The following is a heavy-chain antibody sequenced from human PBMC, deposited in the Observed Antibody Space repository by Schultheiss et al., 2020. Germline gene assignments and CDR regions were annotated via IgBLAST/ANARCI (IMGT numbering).Heavy chain of an antibody. CDR2: IYSGGST. D-gene: IGHD3-10*01. Sequence: SLKISCAASGFTVSSNYMSWVRQAPGKGLEWVSVIYSGGSTYYADSVKGRFTISRDNSKNTLYLQMNSLRAEDTAVYYCAREAYYYGSGSCDYWGQGTLGTVSS. J-gene: IGHJ4*02. V-gene: IGHV3-66*01. CDR1: GFTVSSNY. CDR3: AREAYYYGSGSCDY.